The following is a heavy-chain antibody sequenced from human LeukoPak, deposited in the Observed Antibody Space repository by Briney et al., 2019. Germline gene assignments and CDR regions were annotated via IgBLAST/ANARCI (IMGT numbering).Heavy chain of an antibody. D-gene: IGHD6-19*01. CDR2: IYYSGST. CDR3: ARETSEAVAGTGDEYYYYMDV. V-gene: IGHV4-59*01. Sequence: PSETLSLTCTVSGSSISSYYWSWIRQPPGKGLEWIGYIYYSGSTNYNPSLKSRVTISVDTSKNQFSLKLSSVTAADTAVYYCARETSEAVAGTGDEYYYYMDVWGKGTTVTVSS. CDR1: GSSISSYY. J-gene: IGHJ6*03.